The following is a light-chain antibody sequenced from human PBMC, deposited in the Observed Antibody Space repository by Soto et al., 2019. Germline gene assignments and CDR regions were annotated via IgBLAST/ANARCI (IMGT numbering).Light chain of an antibody. V-gene: IGKV3-15*01. CDR3: QQYNNWPPSII. J-gene: IGKJ5*01. Sequence: VMTQSPATLSVSPGERATLSCRASESVSSNLAWYQQRPGQAPRLLIYGASTRATDTPVRFRGSGSGTEFTLTISSLQSEHFAVYYCQQYNNWPPSIIFGQGTRLEIK. CDR2: GAS. CDR1: ESVSSN.